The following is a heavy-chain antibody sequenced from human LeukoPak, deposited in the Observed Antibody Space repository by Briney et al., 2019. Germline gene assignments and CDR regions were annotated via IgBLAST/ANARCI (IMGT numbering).Heavy chain of an antibody. CDR2: ISAYSGNT. V-gene: IGHV1-18*01. J-gene: IGHJ4*02. Sequence: GASVKVSCEASGYTFTNYGISWVRQAPGQGLEWMGWISAYSGNTNYAQKVQGRVTMTADTSTSASTSAAYVELRSLTSDDTAVYYCARVGSYCTSTSCFDYWGQGTLVTVSS. CDR1: GYTFTNYG. CDR3: ARVGSYCTSTSCFDY. D-gene: IGHD2-2*01.